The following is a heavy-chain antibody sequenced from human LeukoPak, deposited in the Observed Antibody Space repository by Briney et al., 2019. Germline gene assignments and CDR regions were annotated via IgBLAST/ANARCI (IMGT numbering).Heavy chain of an antibody. D-gene: IGHD6-19*01. CDR1: GFPFSSYG. Sequence: PGGSLRLSCVASGFPFSSYGMHWVRQAPGKGREWVAVIWSVGGAEYYADSVKGRFTISRDNSKNMLFLQMNSLRAEDTAVYYCLGTGRLSSNGWEFNYWGQGTLVTVSS. J-gene: IGHJ4*02. V-gene: IGHV3-33*01. CDR2: IWSVGGAE. CDR3: LGTGRLSSNGWEFNY.